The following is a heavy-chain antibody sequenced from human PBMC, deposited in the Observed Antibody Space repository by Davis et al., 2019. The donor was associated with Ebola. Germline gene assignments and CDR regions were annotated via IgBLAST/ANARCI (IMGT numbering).Heavy chain of an antibody. Sequence: GQSLKTSCAASGLTFSDYCMRWDRQPPGKGLEWVAVTWYDGSEKYYADSVKGRFTISRDNSRNTVSLQMNSLRAEDSAVYYCAKDPAYVVGGIIISNYMGGWGKGTTVTVSS. D-gene: IGHD3-10*01. V-gene: IGHV3-33*06. CDR2: TWYDGSEK. CDR1: GLTFSDYC. J-gene: IGHJ6*03. CDR3: AKDPAYVVGGIIISNYMGG.